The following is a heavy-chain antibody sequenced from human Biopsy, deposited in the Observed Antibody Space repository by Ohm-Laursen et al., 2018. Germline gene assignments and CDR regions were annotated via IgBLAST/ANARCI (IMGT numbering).Heavy chain of an antibody. CDR2: IWYDGTNK. V-gene: IGHV3-33*01. Sequence: SLRLSCSASGFNFSAYGMHWVRQAPDKGLEWVAAIWYDGTNKYYAESVKGRLTISRDNSKNTLYLQMNSLRAEDTAVYYCARDTRWSPYGMDVWGQGTTVTVSS. D-gene: IGHD4-23*01. CDR1: GFNFSAYG. CDR3: ARDTRWSPYGMDV. J-gene: IGHJ6*02.